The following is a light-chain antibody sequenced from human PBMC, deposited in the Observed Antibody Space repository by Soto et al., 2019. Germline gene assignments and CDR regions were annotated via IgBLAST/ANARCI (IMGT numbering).Light chain of an antibody. CDR3: CSYAGSYIYV. J-gene: IGLJ1*01. CDR1: RNDVGSYNL. CDR2: EVS. V-gene: IGLV2-23*02. Sequence: QSVLTHTASVSGSPGQSITISCTGTRNDVGSYNLVSWYQQHPGKAPKLMIYEVSKRPSGVSNRFSGSKSGNTASLTISGLQAEDEADYYCCSYAGSYIYVFGTGTKVTVL.